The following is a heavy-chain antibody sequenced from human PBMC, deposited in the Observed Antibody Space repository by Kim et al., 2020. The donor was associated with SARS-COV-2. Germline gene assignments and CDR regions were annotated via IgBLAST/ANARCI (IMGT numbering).Heavy chain of an antibody. Sequence: STLSADSVKGRFTTSRDDATNTLYLQMNSLRAEDTAMYFCARGGLRAAFDIWGPGTMVTVSS. J-gene: IGHJ3*02. CDR3: ARGGLRAAFDI. CDR2: ST. D-gene: IGHD3-16*01. V-gene: IGHV3-74*01.